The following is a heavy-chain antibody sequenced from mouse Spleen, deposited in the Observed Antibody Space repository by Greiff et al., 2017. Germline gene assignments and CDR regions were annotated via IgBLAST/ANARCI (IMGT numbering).Heavy chain of an antibody. V-gene: IGHV14-4*01. CDR1: GFNIKDDY. CDR3: TPGSGGFAY. D-gene: IGHD1-1*01. CDR2: IDPENGDT. Sequence: VQLKQSGAELVRPGASVKLSCTASGFNIKDDYMHWVKQRPEQGLEWIGWIDPENGDTEYASKFQGKATITADTSSNTAYLQLSSLTSEDTAVYYCTPGSGGFAYWGQGTLVTVSA. J-gene: IGHJ3*01.